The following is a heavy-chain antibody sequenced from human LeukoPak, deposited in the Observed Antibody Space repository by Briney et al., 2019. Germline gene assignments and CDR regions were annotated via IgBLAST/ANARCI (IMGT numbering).Heavy chain of an antibody. Sequence: GSLRLSCAASGFTFNNYAMSWVRQAPGKGLEWVSLVSSSGDKTYYPESVKGRFTISRDNSKNTLYLQMNSLRAEDTAVYYCANYGRHFASWGQGTLVTVSP. V-gene: IGHV3-23*01. CDR3: ANYGRHFAS. CDR2: VSSSGDKT. D-gene: IGHD4-17*01. CDR1: GFTFNNYA. J-gene: IGHJ4*02.